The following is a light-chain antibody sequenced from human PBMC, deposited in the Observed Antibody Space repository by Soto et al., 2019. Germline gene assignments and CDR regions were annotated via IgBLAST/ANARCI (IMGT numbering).Light chain of an antibody. J-gene: IGKJ5*01. CDR3: QKYNSAPST. CDR2: AAS. CDR1: QGISNY. V-gene: IGKV1-27*01. Sequence: DIQMTQSPSSLSASVGDRVTLTCRASQGISNYLAWYQQKPGKVPKLLSYAASTLQSGVPSRVSGSGSGTDFTLTISSLKPEDVETYYCQKYNSAPSTFGQGTRLEIK.